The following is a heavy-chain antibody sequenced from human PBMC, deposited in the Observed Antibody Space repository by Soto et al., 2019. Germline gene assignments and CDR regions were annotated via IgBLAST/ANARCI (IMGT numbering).Heavy chain of an antibody. CDR1: GFTFSGSS. J-gene: IGHJ4*02. D-gene: IGHD2-15*01. CDR3: ISHSPEDMKRT. Sequence: EVQLVESGGGLVQPGGSLKLSCAASGFTFSGSSVHWVRQASEKGLEWVGRIRNKVHSYATAYAASVRGRVTISRDDSKNTTFLQMKSLNTEDTAVYYCISHSPEDMKRTWGQGTLVTVSS. V-gene: IGHV3-73*02. CDR2: IRNKVHSYAT.